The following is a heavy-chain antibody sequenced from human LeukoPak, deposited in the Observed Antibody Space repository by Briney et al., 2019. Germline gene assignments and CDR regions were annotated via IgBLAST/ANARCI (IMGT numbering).Heavy chain of an antibody. CDR3: ARERSQGRGRSNWYFDL. Sequence: GGSLRLSCAASGFTVSSNYMSWVRQAPGKGLEWVSVIYSGGSTYYADSVKGRFTISRDNSKNTLYLQMNSLRAEDTAVYYCARERSQGRGRSNWYFDLWGRGTLVTVSS. CDR2: IYSGGST. V-gene: IGHV3-53*01. CDR1: GFTVSSNY. D-gene: IGHD3-10*01. J-gene: IGHJ2*01.